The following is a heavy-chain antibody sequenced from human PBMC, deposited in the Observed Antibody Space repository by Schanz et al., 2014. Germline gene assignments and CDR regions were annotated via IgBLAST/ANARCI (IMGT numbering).Heavy chain of an antibody. Sequence: VHLLESGGGLVEPGGSLRLSCAASGITFSSHSFNWVRQAPGKGLEWISYITYNGGTIYYADSVRGRFTISRDNAENTLFLQMNSLRAEDTAVYYCARKVVATIGGYYDNWGQGTLVIVSS. V-gene: IGHV3-48*01. CDR1: GITFSSHS. J-gene: IGHJ4*02. D-gene: IGHD5-12*01. CDR3: ARKVVATIGGYYDN. CDR2: ITYNGGTI.